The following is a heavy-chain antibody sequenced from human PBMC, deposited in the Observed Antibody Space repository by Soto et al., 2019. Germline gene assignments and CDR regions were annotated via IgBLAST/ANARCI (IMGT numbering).Heavy chain of an antibody. CDR2: ISYDERNK. CDR3: AKDGTVLRFLEWSLYLDH. CDR1: EFTFSNYA. Sequence: GGSLRLSCAASEFTFSNYAMHWVRQAPGKGLEWVAVISYDERNKYYADSVKGRFTISRDNSKHTPYLQMDSLRTEDTAVYYCAKDGTVLRFLEWSLYLDHWGQGTLVTVSS. V-gene: IGHV3-30*18. J-gene: IGHJ4*02. D-gene: IGHD3-3*01.